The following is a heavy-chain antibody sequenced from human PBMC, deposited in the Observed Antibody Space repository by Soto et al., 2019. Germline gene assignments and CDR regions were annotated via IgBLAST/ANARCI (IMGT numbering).Heavy chain of an antibody. Sequence: QVHLVQSGVEVKTPGASVKVSCQASGYTFFTYDISWVRQSPGQGLEWMGWISTYSGDTKYAQKFQGRVTMTTDTCTTTAYLELRRLRSDETAVYYCARHNGPTTSENWFAPWGQGTLVTVSS. CDR1: GYTFFTYD. CDR3: ARHNGPTTSENWFAP. J-gene: IGHJ5*02. CDR2: ISTYSGDT. D-gene: IGHD5-12*01. V-gene: IGHV1-18*01.